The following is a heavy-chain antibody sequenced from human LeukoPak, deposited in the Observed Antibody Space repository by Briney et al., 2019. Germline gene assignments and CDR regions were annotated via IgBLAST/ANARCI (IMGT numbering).Heavy chain of an antibody. J-gene: IGHJ5*02. V-gene: IGHV4-39*01. D-gene: IGHD5-12*01. CDR3: ARRGGWLRLNWFDP. CDR2: IYYSGST. CDR1: GGSISSSSYY. Sequence: PSETLSLTCTVSGGSISSSSYYWGWIRQPPGKGLEWIGSIYYSGSTYYNPSLKSRVTISVDTSKNQFSLKLSSVTAADTAVYYCARRGGWLRLNWFDPWGQGTLVTVSS.